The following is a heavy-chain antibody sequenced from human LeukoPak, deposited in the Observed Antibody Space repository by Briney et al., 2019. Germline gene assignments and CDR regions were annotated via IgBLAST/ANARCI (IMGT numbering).Heavy chain of an antibody. D-gene: IGHD3-10*01. V-gene: IGHV3-30*02. Sequence: PGGSLRLSCAASGFTFSSYGMHWVRQAPGKGLEWVAFIRYDGSNKYYADSVKGRFTISRDNAKNSLYLQMNSLRAEDTAVYYCARGTYYYGSGTQDWFDPWGQGTLVTVSS. CDR1: GFTFSSYG. CDR2: IRYDGSNK. J-gene: IGHJ5*02. CDR3: ARGTYYYGSGTQDWFDP.